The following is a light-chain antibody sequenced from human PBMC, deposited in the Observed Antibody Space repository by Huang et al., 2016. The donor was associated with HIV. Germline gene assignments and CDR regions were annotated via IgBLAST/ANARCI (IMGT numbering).Light chain of an antibody. J-gene: IGKJ4*01. V-gene: IGKV4-1*01. Sequence: DIVMTQSPDSLAVSLGERATIKCKSSQSVLYSSNNKNYVAWYQQKPGQPPKLLIYWTSARESGVPERLIGSGSGTDFTLTISSLQAEDVAVYYCQQYYSTPRTFGGGTKVEIK. CDR2: WTS. CDR1: QSVLYSSNNKNY. CDR3: QQYYSTPRT.